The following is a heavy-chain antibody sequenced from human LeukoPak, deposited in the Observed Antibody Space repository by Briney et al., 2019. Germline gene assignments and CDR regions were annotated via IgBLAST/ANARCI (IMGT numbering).Heavy chain of an antibody. CDR2: IYYSGST. D-gene: IGHD6-19*01. Sequence: SETLSLTCTVSGGSISSSSYYWGWIRQPPGKGLEWIGTIYYSGSTYYNPSLKSRVTISVDTSKNQFSLKLSSVTAADTAVYYCARASSGWYNWFDPWGQGALVTVSS. CDR1: GGSISSSSYY. V-gene: IGHV4-39*07. J-gene: IGHJ5*02. CDR3: ARASSGWYNWFDP.